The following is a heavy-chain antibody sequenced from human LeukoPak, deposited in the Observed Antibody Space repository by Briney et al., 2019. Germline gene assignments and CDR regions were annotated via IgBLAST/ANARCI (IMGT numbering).Heavy chain of an antibody. V-gene: IGHV4-61*02. D-gene: IGHD5-12*01. CDR2: ISSSGST. J-gene: IGHJ4*02. Sequence: PSETLSLTCTVSGGSINSGSYYWSWIRQPAGRGLEWIGRISSSGSTNYNPSLKSRVTMSVDRSKNQMSLRLYSVTAADTAVYFCTRDSSGYDWFYYYWGQGTLVTVSS. CDR1: GGSINSGSYY. CDR3: TRDSSGYDWFYYY.